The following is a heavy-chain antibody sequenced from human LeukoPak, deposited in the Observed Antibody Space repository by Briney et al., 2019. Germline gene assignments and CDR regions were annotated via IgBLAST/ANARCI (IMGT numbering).Heavy chain of an antibody. J-gene: IGHJ4*02. CDR3: ARDRGYSSSWYLDY. D-gene: IGHD6-13*01. CDR2: IYYSGST. V-gene: IGHV4-30-4*01. Sequence: PSETLSLTCTVSGGSISSGDYYWSWIRQPPGKGLEWLGYIYYSGSTYYNPSLKSRVTVSVDTSKNQFSLKLSSVTAADTAVYYCARDRGYSSSWYLDYWGQGTLVTVSS. CDR1: GGSISSGDYY.